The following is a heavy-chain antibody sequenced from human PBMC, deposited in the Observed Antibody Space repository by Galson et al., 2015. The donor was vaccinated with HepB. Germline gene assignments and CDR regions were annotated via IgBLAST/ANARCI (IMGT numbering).Heavy chain of an antibody. CDR1: GFTFSSYA. CDR3: AKSGYDFWSGYYTITYYFDY. CDR2: ISGSGGST. D-gene: IGHD3-3*01. V-gene: IGHV3-23*01. J-gene: IGHJ4*02. Sequence: SLRLSCAASGFTFSSYAMSWVRQAPGKGLEWVSAISGSGGSTYYADSVKGRFTISRDNSKNTLYLQMNSLRAEDTAVYYCAKSGYDFWSGYYTITYYFDYWGQGTLVTVSS.